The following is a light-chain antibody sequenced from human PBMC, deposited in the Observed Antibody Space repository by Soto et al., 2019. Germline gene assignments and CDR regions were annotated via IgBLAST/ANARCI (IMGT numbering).Light chain of an antibody. J-gene: IGLJ1*01. CDR1: SSDVGGYNY. CDR2: EVS. Sequence: QSVLTQPPSASGSPGQSVTISCTGTSSDVGGYNYVSWYQQHPGKAPKLIIYEVSKRPSGVPDRFSGSKSGSTASLTVPGLQAEDEADYYCSSYAGSNIHYVFGTGTKVTVL. V-gene: IGLV2-8*01. CDR3: SSYAGSNIHYV.